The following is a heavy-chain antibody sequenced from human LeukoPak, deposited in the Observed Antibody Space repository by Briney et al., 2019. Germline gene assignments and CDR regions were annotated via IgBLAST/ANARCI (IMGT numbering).Heavy chain of an antibody. V-gene: IGHV3-23*01. CDR3: AKPISGGLAVTADWFHP. CDR2: INANSGTT. D-gene: IGHD6-19*01. J-gene: IGHJ5*01. Sequence: GGSLRLSCAASGFAFSFYAMSWLRQPPGRGLEWVSTINANSGTTSYAASVRGRFTISRDNSKNTLYLQVNTLRADDTATYYCAKPISGGLAVTADWFHPWGQGTLVVVSS. CDR1: GFAFSFYA.